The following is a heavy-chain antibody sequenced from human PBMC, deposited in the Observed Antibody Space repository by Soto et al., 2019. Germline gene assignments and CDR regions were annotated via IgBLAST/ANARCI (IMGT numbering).Heavy chain of an antibody. CDR1: GYTFTSYA. CDR2: INAGNGNT. D-gene: IGHD2-15*01. CDR3: ARHLCSGGTCFSRYFDY. J-gene: IGHJ4*02. Sequence: ASVKVSCKASGYTFTSYAMHWVRQAPGQRLEWMGWINAGNGNTKYSQKFQGRVTITRDTSASTAYMELSSLRSEDTAVYYCARHLCSGGTCFSRYFDYWGRGTLVTVSS. V-gene: IGHV1-3*01.